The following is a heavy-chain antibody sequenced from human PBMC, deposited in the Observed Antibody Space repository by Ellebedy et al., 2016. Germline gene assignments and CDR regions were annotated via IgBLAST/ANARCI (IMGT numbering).Heavy chain of an antibody. Sequence: GGSLRLXCAASGFSFSSCSMSWVRQAPGKGLEWVSSISSSSSYRYNADSVKGRFSISRDNAKNSLYLQMNSLRAEDTAVYYCARAPTYGDYFDYWGQGTLVTVS. D-gene: IGHD4-17*01. CDR2: ISSSSSYR. CDR3: ARAPTYGDYFDY. J-gene: IGHJ4*02. V-gene: IGHV3-21*01. CDR1: GFSFSSCS.